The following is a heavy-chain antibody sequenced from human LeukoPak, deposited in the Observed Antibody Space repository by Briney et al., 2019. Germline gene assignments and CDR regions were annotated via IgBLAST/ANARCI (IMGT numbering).Heavy chain of an antibody. V-gene: IGHV3-15*01. J-gene: IGHJ4*02. CDR1: GFSFSSYA. CDR2: IKTKTDGGPT. Sequence: GGSLRLSCAASGFSFSSYAIHWVRQAPGKGLEWIGHIKTKTDGGPTDYAAPVKGRFTISRDDSKNTVYLQMNSLKTEDTATDIWTFRGLDYWGQGTLVTVSS. D-gene: IGHD3-9*01. CDR3: TFRGLDY.